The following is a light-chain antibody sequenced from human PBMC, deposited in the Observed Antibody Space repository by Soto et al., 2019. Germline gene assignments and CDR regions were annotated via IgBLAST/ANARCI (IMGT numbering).Light chain of an antibody. J-gene: IGKJ1*01. CDR1: QDISSY. V-gene: IGKV1-9*01. CDR2: SAS. CDR3: QQLYRFPRT. Sequence: DIQLTQSPSFLSASLGDRVTITCRASQDISSYLAWYQQRPGKVPRFLTHSASTLQSGVPSRFSATGSGTTFTLTISSLQPEDIATDYCQQLYRFPRTFGQGTKVEV.